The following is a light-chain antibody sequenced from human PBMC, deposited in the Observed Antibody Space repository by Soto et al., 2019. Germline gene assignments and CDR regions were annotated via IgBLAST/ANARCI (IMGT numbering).Light chain of an antibody. Sequence: QSVLTQPPSVSGAPGQRVTISCTGSSSNIGAGYDVHWYQQLPGTAPKFFTSGNTNRPSGVPERFSVSKSGTSASLAIAGLQAADEADYYCQSYDSSLSTFYVFGTGTKVTVL. V-gene: IGLV1-40*01. CDR1: SSNIGAGYD. J-gene: IGLJ1*01. CDR3: QSYDSSLSTFYV. CDR2: GNT.